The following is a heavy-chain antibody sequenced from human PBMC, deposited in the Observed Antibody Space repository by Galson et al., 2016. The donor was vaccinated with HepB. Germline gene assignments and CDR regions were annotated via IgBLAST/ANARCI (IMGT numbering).Heavy chain of an antibody. CDR1: GFAVNSDY. Sequence: SLRLSCAVSGFAVNSDYTNWIRQAPGKGLEWISVIYSGGRTTYGDSVKGRFTIPRDRSKNTLSLQMNSLRAEDTAVYYCARGPTVTFYGGPTWFDLWGQGTVVTVSS. D-gene: IGHD2-21*02. CDR2: IYSGGRT. V-gene: IGHV3-53*01. J-gene: IGHJ5*02. CDR3: ARGPTVTFYGGPTWFDL.